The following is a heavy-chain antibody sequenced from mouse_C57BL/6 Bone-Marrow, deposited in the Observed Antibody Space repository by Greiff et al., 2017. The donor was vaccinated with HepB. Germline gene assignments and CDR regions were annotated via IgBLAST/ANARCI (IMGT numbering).Heavy chain of an antibody. J-gene: IGHJ4*01. CDR1: GYTFTSYW. V-gene: IGHV1-72*01. D-gene: IGHD3-2*02. CDR2: IDPNSGGT. CDR3: ARTGDSSGYPYAMDY. Sequence: QVQLKQPGAELVKPGASVKLSCKASGYTFTSYWMHWVKQRPGRGLEWIGRIDPNSGGTKYNEKFKSKATLTVDKPSSTAYMQLSSLTSEDSAVYYCARTGDSSGYPYAMDYWGQGTSVTVSS.